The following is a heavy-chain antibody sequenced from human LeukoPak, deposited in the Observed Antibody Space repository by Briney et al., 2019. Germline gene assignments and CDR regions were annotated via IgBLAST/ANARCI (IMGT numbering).Heavy chain of an antibody. D-gene: IGHD2-2*01. CDR2: INPNSGGT. CDR3: ASFVVVPAADYFDY. J-gene: IGHJ4*02. V-gene: IGHV1-2*02. Sequence: VKVSCKASGYTFTGYYMHWVRQAPGQGLEWIGWINPNSGGTNYAQKFQGRVTMTRDTSISTAYMELSRLRSDDTAVYYCASFVVVPAADYFDYWGQGTLVTVSS. CDR1: GYTFTGYY.